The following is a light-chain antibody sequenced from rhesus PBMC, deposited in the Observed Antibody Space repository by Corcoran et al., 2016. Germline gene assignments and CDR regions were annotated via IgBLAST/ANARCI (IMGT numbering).Light chain of an antibody. CDR2: STS. V-gene: IGKV1-94*01. CDR1: QGINKE. Sequence: DIQMTQSPSSLSVSVGDRVTVTCRASQGINKELTWYQQKPGKAPTLPIYSTSTLQTGVFSRFSDSGSGTDFTLTIISLQPEDVATYYYLQDYTPPYSFGQRTKVEIK. J-gene: IGKJ2*01. CDR3: LQDYTPPYS.